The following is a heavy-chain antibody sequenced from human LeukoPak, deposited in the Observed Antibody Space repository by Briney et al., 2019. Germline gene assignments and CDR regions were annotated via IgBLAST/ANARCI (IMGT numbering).Heavy chain of an antibody. CDR3: AKPYYGSGSYNWFDP. J-gene: IGHJ5*02. CDR1: GFTFSSYG. V-gene: IGHV3-30*18. D-gene: IGHD3-10*01. CDR2: ISYDGSNK. Sequence: GGSLLLSCAASGFTFSSYGMHWVRQAPGKGLEWVAVISYDGSNKYYADSVKGRFTISRDNSKNTLYLQMNSLRAEDTAVYYCAKPYYGSGSYNWFDPWGQGTLVTVSS.